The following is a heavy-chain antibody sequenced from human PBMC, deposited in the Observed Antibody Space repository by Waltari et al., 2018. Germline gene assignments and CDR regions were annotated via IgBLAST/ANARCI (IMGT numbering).Heavy chain of an antibody. V-gene: IGHV4-34*01. D-gene: IGHD3-22*01. CDR3: ASAPYYYDSSGYYYRFDY. CDR1: GGSFSGYY. J-gene: IGHJ4*02. Sequence: QVQLQQWGAGLLKPSETLSLTCAVYGGSFSGYYWSWIRQPPGKGLEWIGEINRSGSTNYNPSLKSRVTISVDTSKNQFSLKLSSVTAADTAVYYCASAPYYYDSSGYYYRFDYWGQGTLVTVSS. CDR2: INRSGST.